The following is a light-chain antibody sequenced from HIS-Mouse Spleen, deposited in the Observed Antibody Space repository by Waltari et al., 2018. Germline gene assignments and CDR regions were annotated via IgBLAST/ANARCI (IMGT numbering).Light chain of an antibody. CDR2: GKN. V-gene: IGLV3-19*01. CDR1: SLRSYY. Sequence: SSELTQDPAVSVALGQTVRITCQGDSLRSYYASWYQQKPGQAPVIVIYGKNNRPPGIPDRFPGSSAVNTASLTITGAQAEDEADYYCNSRDSSGNHVVFGGGTKLTVL. CDR3: NSRDSSGNHVV. J-gene: IGLJ2*01.